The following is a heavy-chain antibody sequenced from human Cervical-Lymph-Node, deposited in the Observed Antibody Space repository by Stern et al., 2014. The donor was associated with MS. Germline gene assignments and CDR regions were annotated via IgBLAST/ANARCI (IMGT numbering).Heavy chain of an antibody. Sequence: QVQLVQSVAEVKKPGASVKVSCKVSGYTLREISMHWVRQAPGKGLEWMGGFVPEHGETRYAQKFQGRVTMAEDRSTDTAYMELSSLRSEDTAVYYCATHRGRVTYYYGMDVWGQGTTVTVSS. CDR1: GYTLREIS. D-gene: IGHD2-21*02. CDR2: FVPEHGET. V-gene: IGHV1-24*01. J-gene: IGHJ6*02. CDR3: ATHRGRVTYYYGMDV.